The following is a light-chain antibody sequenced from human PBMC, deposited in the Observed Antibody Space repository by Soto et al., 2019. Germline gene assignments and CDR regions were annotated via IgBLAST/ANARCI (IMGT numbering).Light chain of an antibody. V-gene: IGKV1-39*01. CDR1: QSISTF. CDR3: QQSYTTPRT. CDR2: AAS. J-gene: IGKJ1*01. Sequence: DIQMTQSPSSLSASVGDRVSVTCRASQSISTFLNWYQQRPGEAPKLLIYAASSLESGVPSRFTGSGSGEEFTLTIGSLQPEDFATYYCQQSYTTPRTFGQGTKVEVK.